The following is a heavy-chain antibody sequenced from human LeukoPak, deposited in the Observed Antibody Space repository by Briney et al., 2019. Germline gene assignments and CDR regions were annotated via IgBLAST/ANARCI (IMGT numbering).Heavy chain of an antibody. CDR2: IRSKAYGGTT. D-gene: IGHD3-9*01. J-gene: IGHJ4*02. V-gene: IGHV3-49*03. CDR1: GFTFGDYA. Sequence: PGGSLRLSCTASGFTFGDYAMSWFRQAPGKGLEWVGFIRSKAYGGTTEYAASVKGRFTISRDDSKSIAYPQMNSLKTEDTAVYYCTRFNFWLPPFDYWGQGTLVTVSS. CDR3: TRFNFWLPPFDY.